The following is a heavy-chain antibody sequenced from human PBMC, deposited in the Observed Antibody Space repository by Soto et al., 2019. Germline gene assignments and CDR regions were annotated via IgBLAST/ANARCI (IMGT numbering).Heavy chain of an antibody. CDR2: TYQSGSA. CDR1: GGSISSGGYS. J-gene: IGHJ6*02. Sequence: KSSETLSLTCTVSGGSISSGGYSWTWLRQSPGKGLEWIGYTYQSGSAFYNPSLKSRVTMSVDRSKNQFSLNLTSVTAADTAVYYCARDYYGMDVWGQGTTVTVSS. V-gene: IGHV4-30-2*06. CDR3: ARDYYGMDV.